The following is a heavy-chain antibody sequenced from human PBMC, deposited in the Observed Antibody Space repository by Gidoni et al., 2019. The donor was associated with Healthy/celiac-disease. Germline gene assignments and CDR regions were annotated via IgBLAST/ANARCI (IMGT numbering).Heavy chain of an antibody. CDR3: ARRGATIGTGPFDI. CDR1: GGSISSSSYY. V-gene: IGHV4-39*01. Sequence: QLQLQESGPGLVKPSETLSLTCTVSGGSISSSSYYWGWIRQPPGKGLEWIGSIYYSGSTYYNPSLKSRVTISVDTSKNQFSLKLSSVTAADTAVYYCARRGATIGTGPFDIWGQGTMVTVSS. D-gene: IGHD1-26*01. CDR2: IYYSGST. J-gene: IGHJ3*02.